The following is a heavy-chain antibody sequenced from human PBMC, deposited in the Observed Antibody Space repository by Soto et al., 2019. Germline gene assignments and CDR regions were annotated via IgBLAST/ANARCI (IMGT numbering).Heavy chain of an antibody. V-gene: IGHV4-4*02. CDR3: ARVLRGWFDP. CDR2: ISHSGIT. Sequence: LSLTCAVSGGSITSANWWTWVRQPPGGGLEWIGEISHSGITNYKASLKSRVTMSVDKTKNDVSLKLTSVTAADTAVYYCARVLRGWFDPWGQGTPVTVS. J-gene: IGHJ5*02. CDR1: GGSITSANW.